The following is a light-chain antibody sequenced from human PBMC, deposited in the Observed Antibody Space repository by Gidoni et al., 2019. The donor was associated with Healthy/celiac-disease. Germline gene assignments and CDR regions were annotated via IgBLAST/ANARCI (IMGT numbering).Light chain of an antibody. CDR1: QSISSY. CDR3: QQSYSTRWT. V-gene: IGKV1-39*01. CDR2: AAS. J-gene: IGKJ1*01. Sequence: DIQMTQSPASRSASVGDRVTITCRASQSISSYLNWYQQKPGKAPKRLIYAASSLQSGVPSRFSGSGSGTDFTLTISSLQPEDFATYYCQQSYSTRWTFGQGTKVEIK.